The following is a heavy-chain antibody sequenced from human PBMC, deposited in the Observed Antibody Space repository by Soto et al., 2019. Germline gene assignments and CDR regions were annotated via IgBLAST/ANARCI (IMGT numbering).Heavy chain of an antibody. J-gene: IGHJ4*02. Sequence: QVQLQESGPGLVKASQTLSLTCTLSGASVSSAEHYWSWIRQPPGKGLEWIGYTFYSGGSYYNTSLQRRLSIVVDTSQNMSSLHLTSVTAADTAVYYSGRLSDYDPAGASDKWGPGILVSVSS. CDR2: TFYSGGS. V-gene: IGHV4-30-4*01. D-gene: IGHD5-12*01. CDR1: GASVSSAEHY. CDR3: GRLSDYDPAGASDK.